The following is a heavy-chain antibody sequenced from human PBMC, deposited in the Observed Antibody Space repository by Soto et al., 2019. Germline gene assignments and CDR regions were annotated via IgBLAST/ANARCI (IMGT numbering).Heavy chain of an antibody. J-gene: IGHJ4*02. V-gene: IGHV4-61*01. D-gene: IGHD4-17*01. Sequence: QVQLQESGPGLVKPSETLSLTCTVSGGSVSSGSYYWSWIRQPPGKGLEWIGYIYYSGSTNYNPSRTRRVPISVDTAKNQFSLKLSSVTAADTAVYYCARGEGYGDQEGDYFDYWGQGTLVTVSS. CDR3: ARGEGYGDQEGDYFDY. CDR1: GGSVSSGSYY. CDR2: IYYSGST.